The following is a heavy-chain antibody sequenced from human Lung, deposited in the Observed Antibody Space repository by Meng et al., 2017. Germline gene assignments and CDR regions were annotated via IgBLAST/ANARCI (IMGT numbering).Heavy chain of an antibody. CDR1: GDSMSSSAYY. J-gene: IGHJ4*02. V-gene: IGHV4-30-4*01. CDR2: ISYSGST. D-gene: IGHD5-18*01. Sequence: HVHFRESAQCCVMPSQPLPLTCTVTGDSMSSSAYYWSWIRQLPGKGLEWIGYISYSGSTYYSPSLKSRVSISVDTSKKYFSLRLTSVTAADTAVYYCARGDTSKEFDYWGQGTLVTVSS. CDR3: ARGDTSKEFDY.